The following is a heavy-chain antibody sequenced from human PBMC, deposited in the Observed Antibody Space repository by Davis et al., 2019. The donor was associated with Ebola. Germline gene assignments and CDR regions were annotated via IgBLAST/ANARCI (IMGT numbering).Heavy chain of an antibody. CDR1: GGSFSGYY. D-gene: IGHD3-10*01. CDR2: IYYSGST. Sequence: LRLSCAVYGGSFSGYYWSWIRQHPGKGLEWIGYIYYSGSTYYNPSLKSRVTISVDTSKNQFSLKLSSVTAADTAVYYCARGGVWFGELLTRPLYNWFDPWGQGTLVTVSS. CDR3: ARGGVWFGELLTRPLYNWFDP. V-gene: IGHV4-31*11. J-gene: IGHJ5*02.